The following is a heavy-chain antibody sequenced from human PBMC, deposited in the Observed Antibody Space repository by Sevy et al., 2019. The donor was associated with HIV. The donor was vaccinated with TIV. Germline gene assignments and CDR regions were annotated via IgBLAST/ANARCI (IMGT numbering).Heavy chain of an antibody. CDR3: AKDARKYYVFWSGEIWGAFDI. J-gene: IGHJ3*02. D-gene: IGHD3-3*01. CDR2: ISWNSGSI. CDR1: GFTFDDYA. V-gene: IGHV3-9*01. Sequence: GGSLRLSCAASGFTFDDYAMHWVRQAPGKGLEWVSGISWNSGSIGYADSVKGRFTISRDNAKNSLYLQMNSLRAEDTALYYCAKDARKYYVFWSGEIWGAFDIWGQGTMVTVSS.